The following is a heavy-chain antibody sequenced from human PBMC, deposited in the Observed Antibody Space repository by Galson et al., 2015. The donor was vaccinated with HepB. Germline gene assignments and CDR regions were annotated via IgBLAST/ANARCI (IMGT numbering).Heavy chain of an antibody. CDR3: ARDGRRLLWFGYLGY. CDR2: ISYDGSNK. D-gene: IGHD3-10*01. Sequence: SLRLSCAASGFTFSSYAMHWVRQAPGKGLEWVAVISYDGSNKYYADSVKGRFTISRDNSKNTLYLQMNSLRAEDTAVYYCARDGRRLLWFGYLGYWGQGTLVTVSS. V-gene: IGHV3-30*04. J-gene: IGHJ4*02. CDR1: GFTFSSYA.